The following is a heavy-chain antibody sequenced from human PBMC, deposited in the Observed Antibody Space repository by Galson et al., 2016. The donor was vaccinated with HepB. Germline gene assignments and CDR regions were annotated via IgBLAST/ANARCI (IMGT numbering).Heavy chain of an antibody. D-gene: IGHD3-10*01. Sequence: SLRLSCAASGFTFSSYAMHWVRQAPGKGLEWVAVISYDGRNKYYTDSVKARFTISRDNSKNTLYLQMNSLRAEDTAVYYCARDRGGGSGSYYNDYYFDYWGQGTLVTVSS. CDR3: ARDRGGGSGSYYNDYYFDY. J-gene: IGHJ4*02. CDR1: GFTFSSYA. V-gene: IGHV3-30*04. CDR2: ISYDGRNK.